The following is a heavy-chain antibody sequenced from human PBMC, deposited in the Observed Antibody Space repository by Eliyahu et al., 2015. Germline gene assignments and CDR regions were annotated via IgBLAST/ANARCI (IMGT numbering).Heavy chain of an antibody. J-gene: IGHJ5*02. CDR1: GYTFTSYS. CDR2: INTNTGNP. V-gene: IGHV7-4-1*02. Sequence: QVQLVQSGSELKKPGASVKVSCKASGYTFTSYSMNWVRQAPGQGLEWMGWINTNTGNPTYAQGFTGRFVFSLDTSVSTSYLEITSLKAEDTAVYYCAISSSLQWLSPIADHWGQGTLVTVSS. CDR3: AISSSLQWLSPIADH. D-gene: IGHD3-3*02.